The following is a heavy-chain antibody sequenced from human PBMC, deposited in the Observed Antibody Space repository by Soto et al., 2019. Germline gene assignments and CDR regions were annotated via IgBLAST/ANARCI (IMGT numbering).Heavy chain of an antibody. J-gene: IGHJ4*02. CDR2: MNPNSGST. CDR3: ARNTRETGDFDY. CDR1: GYTFTSYD. D-gene: IGHD3-10*01. V-gene: IGHV1-8*01. Sequence: ASVKFSCRASGYTFTSYDINWMRQATGQGLEWLGWMNPNSGSTGYAQKFQDRVTMTRDTSITTAYMELTSLTYEDTAVYFCARNTRETGDFDYWGQGTLVTVSS.